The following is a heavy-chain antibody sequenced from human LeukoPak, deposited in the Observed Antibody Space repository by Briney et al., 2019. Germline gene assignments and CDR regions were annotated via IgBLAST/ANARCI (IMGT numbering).Heavy chain of an antibody. CDR3: AREWGGVVPAAIWSWAFDI. J-gene: IGHJ3*02. D-gene: IGHD2-2*02. CDR1: GGSISSYY. CDR2: IYTSGST. V-gene: IGHV4-4*07. Sequence: SETLSLTCTVSGGSISSYYWSWIRQPAGKGLEWIGRIYTSGSTNYNPSLKSRVTMSVDTSKNQFSLKLSSVTAADTAVYYCAREWGGVVPAAIWSWAFDIWGQGTMVTVSS.